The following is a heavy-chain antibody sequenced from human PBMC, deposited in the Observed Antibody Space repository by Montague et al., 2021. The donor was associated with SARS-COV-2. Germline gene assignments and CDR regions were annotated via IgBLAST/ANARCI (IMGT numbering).Heavy chain of an antibody. D-gene: IGHD3/OR15-3a*01. CDR1: GGSIRNYN. Sequence: SETLSLTCAVAGGSIRNYNWGWIRQPPGKGLEWIGYVFYTGSTNYNPSLKSRVTISIDTSKNQISLRVTSVTAADTAKYYCARHNADDFGLLDYWGQGTLVTVSS. J-gene: IGHJ4*02. V-gene: IGHV4-59*08. CDR3: ARHNADDFGLLDY. CDR2: VFYTGST.